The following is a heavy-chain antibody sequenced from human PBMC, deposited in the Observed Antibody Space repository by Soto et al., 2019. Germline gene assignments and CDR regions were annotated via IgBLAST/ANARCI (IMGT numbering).Heavy chain of an antibody. Sequence: SVKVSCKASVGTFSSYAISWVRQAPGQGLEWMGGIIPIFGTANYAQKFQGRVTITADESTSTAYMELSSLRSEDTAVYYCARREEEGYYSDYWGQGTLVTVSS. CDR2: IIPIFGTA. D-gene: IGHD3-22*01. CDR1: VGTFSSYA. J-gene: IGHJ4*02. V-gene: IGHV1-69*13. CDR3: ARREEEGYYSDY.